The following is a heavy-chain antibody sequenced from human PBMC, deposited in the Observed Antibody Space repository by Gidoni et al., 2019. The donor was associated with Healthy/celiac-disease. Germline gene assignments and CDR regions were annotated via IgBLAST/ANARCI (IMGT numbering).Heavy chain of an antibody. D-gene: IGHD1-1*01. CDR3: ARVNEGY. J-gene: IGHJ4*02. CDR2: IWYDGSNK. CDR1: GFTFSSYG. V-gene: IGHV3-33*01. Sequence: QVQLVESGGGVVQPGRSLRLSCAASGFTFSSYGMHWVRQAPGKGLEWVAVIWYDGSNKYYEDSVKGRFTISRDNSKNTLDLQMNSLRAEDTAVYYCARVNEGYWGQGTLVTVSS.